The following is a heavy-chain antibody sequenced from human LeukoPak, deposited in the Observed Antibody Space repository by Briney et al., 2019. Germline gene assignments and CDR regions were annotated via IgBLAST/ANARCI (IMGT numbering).Heavy chain of an antibody. Sequence: GASVKVSCKASGYTFTSYGISWVRQAPGQGLEWMGWISAYNGNTNYAQKLQGRVTMTTDTSTSTAYMELRSLRSDDTAVYYCARDVWGWRWGYCSGGSCDSFDYWGQGTLVTVSS. CDR2: ISAYNGNT. J-gene: IGHJ4*02. D-gene: IGHD2-15*01. V-gene: IGHV1-18*01. CDR1: GYTFTSYG. CDR3: ARDVWGWRWGYCSGGSCDSFDY.